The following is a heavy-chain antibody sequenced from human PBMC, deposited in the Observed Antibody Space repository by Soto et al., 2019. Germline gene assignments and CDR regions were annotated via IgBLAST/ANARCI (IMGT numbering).Heavy chain of an antibody. J-gene: IGHJ3*02. D-gene: IGHD7-27*01. Sequence: EVQLVESGGGLVQPGGSLRLSCAASGFTFSSYSMSWVRQGPGKGLEWVSYIDTSGSTTYYADSVKGRFAISRDNAKSSLYLQVNSLRDEDNAVYYCARDRLTGDRREAFDIWGQGTMVTVSS. CDR3: ARDRLTGDRREAFDI. CDR2: IDTSGSTT. CDR1: GFTFSSYS. V-gene: IGHV3-48*02.